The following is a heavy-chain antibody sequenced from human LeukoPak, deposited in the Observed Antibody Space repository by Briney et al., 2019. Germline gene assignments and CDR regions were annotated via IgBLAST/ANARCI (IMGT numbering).Heavy chain of an antibody. CDR2: ITPNSGAT. CDR1: GYTFTDYN. J-gene: IGHJ4*02. CDR3: ARGAGSGTYRRFDF. Sequence: ASVKVSCEASGYTFTDYNIHWVRQAPGQGLEWMGWITPNSGATLYAQQFQGRVTMTRDTSISTVYMELNNLISDDTAVYYCARGAGSGTYRRFDFWGQGTLVSVSS. D-gene: IGHD3-10*01. V-gene: IGHV1-2*02.